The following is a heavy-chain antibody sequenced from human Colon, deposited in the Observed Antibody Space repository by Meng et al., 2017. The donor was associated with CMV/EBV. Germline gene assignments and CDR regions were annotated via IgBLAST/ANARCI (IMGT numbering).Heavy chain of an antibody. CDR2: ISSSSSYI. CDR1: GLTFSSYS. D-gene: IGHD3-3*01. Sequence: GESLKISCAASGLTFSSYSMNWVRQAPGKGLEWVSSISSSSSYIYYADSVKGRFTISRDNAKNSLYLQMNSLRAEDTAVYYCAREWERFLEWLYPYYYYGMDVWGQGTTVTVSS. CDR3: AREWERFLEWLYPYYYYGMDV. J-gene: IGHJ6*02. V-gene: IGHV3-21*01.